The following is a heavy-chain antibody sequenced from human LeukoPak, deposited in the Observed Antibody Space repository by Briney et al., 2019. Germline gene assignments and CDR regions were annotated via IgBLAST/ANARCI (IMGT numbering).Heavy chain of an antibody. CDR3: AVSGSSGYYYSYYYGMDV. V-gene: IGHV1-69*04. D-gene: IGHD3-22*01. CDR1: GGTFSSYA. CDR2: IIPILGIA. Sequence: GASVKVSCKASGGTFSSYAISWVRQAPGQGLEWMGRIIPILGIANYAQKFQGRVTITADKSTSTAHMELSSLRSEDTAVYYCAVSGSSGYYYSYYYGMDVWGQGTTVTVSS. J-gene: IGHJ6*02.